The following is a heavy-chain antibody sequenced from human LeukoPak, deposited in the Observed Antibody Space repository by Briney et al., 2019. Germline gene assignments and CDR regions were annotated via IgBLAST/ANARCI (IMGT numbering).Heavy chain of an antibody. J-gene: IGHJ5*02. CDR3: TREDARYYDFWSGYGWFDP. Sequence: ASVKVSCKASGYTFTSYDINWVRQATGQGLEWMGWMNPNSGNTGYAQKFQGRVTITRNTSISTAYMELSSLRSEDTAVYYCTREDARYYDFWSGYGWFDPWGQGTLVTVSS. CDR1: GYTFTSYD. CDR2: MNPNSGNT. D-gene: IGHD3-3*01. V-gene: IGHV1-8*03.